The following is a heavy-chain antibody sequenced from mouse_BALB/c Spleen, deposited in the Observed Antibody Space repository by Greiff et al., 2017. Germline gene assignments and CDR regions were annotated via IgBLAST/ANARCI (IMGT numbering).Heavy chain of an antibody. CDR2: ISSGSSTI. V-gene: IGHV5-17*02. D-gene: IGHD1-1*02. CDR3: ARYGGNYGTWYAMDY. J-gene: IGHJ4*01. CDR1: GFTFSSFG. Sequence: EVMLVESGGGLVQPGGSRKLSCAASGFTFSSFGMHWVRQAPEKGLEWVAYISSGSSTIYYADTVKGRFTISRDNPKNTLFLQMTSLRSEDTAMYYCARYGGNYGTWYAMDYWGQGTSVTVSS.